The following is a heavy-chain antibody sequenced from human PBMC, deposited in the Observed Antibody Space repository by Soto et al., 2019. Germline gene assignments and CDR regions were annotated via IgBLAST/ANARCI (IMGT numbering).Heavy chain of an antibody. V-gene: IGHV1-46*01. CDR1: GYTFTNYN. CDR3: ARDWELPAGSTRWVNEY. J-gene: IGHJ4*02. CDR2: ISPSGGQT. Sequence: QVQMVQSGTEVKKPGASVKLSCKASGYTFTNYNVFWVRQAPGQGLEWMGIISPSGGQTNYADKFQGRVTLTSDTSTRTVYMEMTTLTPDDTAVYYCARDWELPAGSTRWVNEYLGQGTLVTVSS. D-gene: IGHD1-26*01.